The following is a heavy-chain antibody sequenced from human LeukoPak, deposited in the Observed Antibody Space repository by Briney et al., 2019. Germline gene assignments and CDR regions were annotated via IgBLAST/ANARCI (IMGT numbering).Heavy chain of an antibody. Sequence: SVKVSCKASGGTFSSYAISWVRQAPGQGLEWMGGIIPVFGTANYAQKFQGRVTITADESTSTAYMELSSLRSEDTAVYYCAREGSPYYYDSSGYYYDYWGQGTLVTVSS. D-gene: IGHD3-22*01. CDR2: IIPVFGTA. CDR3: AREGSPYYYDSSGYYYDY. CDR1: GGTFSSYA. V-gene: IGHV1-69*13. J-gene: IGHJ4*02.